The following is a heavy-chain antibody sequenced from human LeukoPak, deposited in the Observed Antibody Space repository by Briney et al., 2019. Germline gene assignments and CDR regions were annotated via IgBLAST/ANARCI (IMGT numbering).Heavy chain of an antibody. CDR2: IYYSGST. V-gene: IGHV4-39*07. CDR3: ARSYGYSSSWYGSDWFDP. J-gene: IGHJ5*02. D-gene: IGHD6-13*01. CDR1: GGSISSSSYY. Sequence: SETLSLTCTVSGGSISSSSYYWGWIRQPPGKGLEWIGSIYYSGSTYYNPSLKSRVTISVDTSKNQFSLKLSSVTAADTAVYYCARSYGYSSSWYGSDWFDPWGQGTLVTVSS.